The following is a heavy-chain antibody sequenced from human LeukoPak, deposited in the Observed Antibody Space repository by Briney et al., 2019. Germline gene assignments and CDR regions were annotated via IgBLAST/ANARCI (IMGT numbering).Heavy chain of an antibody. CDR2: IYYSGNT. J-gene: IGHJ5*02. CDR3: ARDRGIAVAGTGWFDP. CDR1: GGSISTSAYY. D-gene: IGHD6-19*01. Sequence: SETLSLTCIVSGGSISTSAYYWGWIRQPPGEGLQWIGSIYYSGNTYYNPSLKSRATISVDTSKNQLSLKLSSVTAADTAVYYCARDRGIAVAGTGWFDPWGQGTLVTVSS. V-gene: IGHV4-39*07.